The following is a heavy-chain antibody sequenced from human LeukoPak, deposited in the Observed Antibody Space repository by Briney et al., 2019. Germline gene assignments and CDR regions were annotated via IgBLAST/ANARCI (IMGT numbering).Heavy chain of an antibody. CDR2: IYHSGST. J-gene: IGHJ5*02. CDR1: GGSISSGGYS. V-gene: IGHV4-30-2*01. Sequence: SETLSLTCAVSGGSISSGGYSWSWIRQPPGKGLEWIGYIYHSGSTYYNPSLKSRVTISVDRSKNQFSLKLSSVTTADTAVYYCARGRPVDFDWLFSSPNWFDPWGQGTLVTVSS. D-gene: IGHD3-9*01. CDR3: ARGRPVDFDWLFSSPNWFDP.